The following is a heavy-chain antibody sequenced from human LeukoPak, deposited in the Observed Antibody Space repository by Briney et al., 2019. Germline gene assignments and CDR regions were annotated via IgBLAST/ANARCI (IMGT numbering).Heavy chain of an antibody. CDR2: ISGSGGST. Sequence: PGGSLRLSCAASGFTVSSNYMSWVRQAPGKGLEWVSAISGSGGSTYYADSVKGRFTISRDNSKNTLYLQMNSLRAEDTAVYYCAKGQWLAHRGGFDYWGQGTLVTVSS. J-gene: IGHJ4*02. D-gene: IGHD6-19*01. V-gene: IGHV3-23*01. CDR1: GFTVSSNY. CDR3: AKGQWLAHRGGFDY.